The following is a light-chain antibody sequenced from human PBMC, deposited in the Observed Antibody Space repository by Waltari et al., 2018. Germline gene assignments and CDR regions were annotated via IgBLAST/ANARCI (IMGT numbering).Light chain of an antibody. CDR3: QQYNNWLT. CDR1: QSVSSN. J-gene: IGKJ3*01. Sequence: EIVMTQSPATLSVSPGERATISCRASQSVSSNLAWYRQKPGQAPRLLIYGASTRATGIPARFSGSGSGTEFTLTISSMQSEDFAVYYCQQYNNWLTFGPGTKVDIK. V-gene: IGKV3-15*01. CDR2: GAS.